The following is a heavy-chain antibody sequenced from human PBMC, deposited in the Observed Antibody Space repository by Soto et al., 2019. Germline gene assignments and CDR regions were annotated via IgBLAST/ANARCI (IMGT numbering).Heavy chain of an antibody. D-gene: IGHD2-2*02. V-gene: IGHV3-23*01. CDR2: ISGSGGST. CDR3: ANAEPIVLLYGFDP. J-gene: IGHJ5*02. Sequence: PGGSLRLSCAASGFTFSSYAMSWVRQAPGKGLEWVSAISGSGGSTYYADSVKGRFTISRDNSKNTLYRQMNSLRAEDTAVYYCANAEPIVLLYGFDPWGQGTLVTAPQ. CDR1: GFTFSSYA.